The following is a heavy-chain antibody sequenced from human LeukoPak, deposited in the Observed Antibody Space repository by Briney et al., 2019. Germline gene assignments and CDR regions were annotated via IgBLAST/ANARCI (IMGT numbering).Heavy chain of an antibody. D-gene: IGHD2-2*01. CDR2: IVVGSGNT. J-gene: IGHJ3*02. Sequence: SVKVSCKASGFTFTSSAMQWVRQARGQRLEWIGWIVVGSGNTNYAQKFQERVTITRDMSTSTAYMELSSLRSEDTAVYYCAAEGGGYCSSTSCQRGAFDIGGQGTMVTVSS. CDR3: AAEGGGYCSSTSCQRGAFDI. V-gene: IGHV1-58*02. CDR1: GFTFTSSA.